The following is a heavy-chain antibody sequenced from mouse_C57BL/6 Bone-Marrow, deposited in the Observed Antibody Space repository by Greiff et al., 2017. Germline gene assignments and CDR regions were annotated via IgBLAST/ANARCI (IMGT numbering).Heavy chain of an antibody. D-gene: IGHD2-5*01. CDR2: ISDGGSYT. J-gene: IGHJ3*01. Sequence: EVQLVESGGGLVKPGGSLKLSCAASGFTFSSYAMSWVRQTPEKRLEWVATISDGGSYTYYPDNVKGRFTISRDNAKNNLYLQMSHLKSEDTAMYYCARDRAIVTPWVAYWGQGTLVTVSA. CDR3: ARDRAIVTPWVAY. V-gene: IGHV5-4*01. CDR1: GFTFSSYA.